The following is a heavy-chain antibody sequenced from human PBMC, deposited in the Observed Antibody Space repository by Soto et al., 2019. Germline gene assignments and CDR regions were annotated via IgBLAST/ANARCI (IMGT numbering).Heavy chain of an antibody. CDR3: ARVRRAVAGTNAFDI. CDR2: INHRGST. J-gene: IGHJ3*02. D-gene: IGHD6-19*01. V-gene: IGHV4-34*01. CDR1: GGAFSGYY. Sequence: QVQLQQWGAGLLKPSETLSLTCAVYGGAFSGYYWSWIRQPPGKGLEWIGEINHRGSTNYHPSRKCRVTISVDTSKNQCALKLSSVTAADTAVYYCARVRRAVAGTNAFDIWGQGTMVTVSS.